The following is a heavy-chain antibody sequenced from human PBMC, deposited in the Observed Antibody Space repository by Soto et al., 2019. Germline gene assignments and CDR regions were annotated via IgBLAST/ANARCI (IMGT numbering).Heavy chain of an antibody. CDR1: GYTFTSYG. V-gene: IGHV1-18*01. CDR3: AREPANDITMIVVVTPLGMDV. D-gene: IGHD3-22*01. Sequence: QVQLVQSGAEVKKPGASVKVSCKASGYTFTSYGISWVRQAPGQGLEWMGWISAYNGNTNYAQKLQGRVTMTTDTSTSTAYMELRSLRSDDTAVYYCAREPANDITMIVVVTPLGMDVWGQGTTVTVSS. J-gene: IGHJ6*02. CDR2: ISAYNGNT.